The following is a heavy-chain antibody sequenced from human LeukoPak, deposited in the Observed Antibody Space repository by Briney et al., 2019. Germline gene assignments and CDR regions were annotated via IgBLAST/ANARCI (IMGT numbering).Heavy chain of an antibody. D-gene: IGHD3/OR15-3a*01. CDR3: ARLHEDYYFDY. J-gene: IGHJ4*02. CDR1: GGPISSYY. V-gene: IGHV4-59*08. CDR2: IYYSGSN. Sequence: SETLSLTCTVSGGPISSYYWSWIRQPPGKGLEWIGYIYYSGSNNYNPSLRSRGTISVDTSKNQFSLKLSSVTAAATAVYYCARLHEDYYFDYWGQGTLVTVSS.